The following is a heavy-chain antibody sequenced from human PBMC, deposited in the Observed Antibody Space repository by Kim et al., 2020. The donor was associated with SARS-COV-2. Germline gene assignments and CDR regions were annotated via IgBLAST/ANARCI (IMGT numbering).Heavy chain of an antibody. Sequence: TYYADTVKGRFTISRDNSDKTLYLQMNSLRVEDTAVYYCARGLIPAAPRNYWGQGTLVSVSS. CDR2: T. D-gene: IGHD2-2*01. J-gene: IGHJ4*02. V-gene: IGHV3-66*01. CDR3: ARGLIPAAPRNY.